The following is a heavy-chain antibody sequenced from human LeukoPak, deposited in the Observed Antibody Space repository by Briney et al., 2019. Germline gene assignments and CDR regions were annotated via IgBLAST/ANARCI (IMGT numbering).Heavy chain of an antibody. CDR2: ISGSGGST. J-gene: IGHJ6*02. Sequence: QAGGSLRLSCAASGFTFSSYAMSWVRQAPGKGLEWVSAISGSGGSTYYADSVKGRFTISRDNSKDTLYLQMNSLRAEDTAVYYCAKDIIPGIGAAPHPDYYGMDVWGQGTTVTVSS. CDR1: GFTFSSYA. D-gene: IGHD1-14*01. CDR3: AKDIIPGIGAAPHPDYYGMDV. V-gene: IGHV3-23*01.